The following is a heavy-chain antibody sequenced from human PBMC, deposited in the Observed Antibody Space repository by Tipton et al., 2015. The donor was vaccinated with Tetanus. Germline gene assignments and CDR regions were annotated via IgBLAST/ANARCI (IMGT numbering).Heavy chain of an antibody. Sequence: GLVKPSETLSLTCTVSGGSISGSYWNWIRQPPGKGLEWIGYIFYAGSTNSNPSLKSRVTISVDKAKNQFSLKLTSVTAADTAVYYCARATEHDIMTGYDNWGPGTQVTVSS. D-gene: IGHD3-9*01. J-gene: IGHJ4*02. CDR3: ARATEHDIMTGYDN. CDR2: IFYAGST. CDR1: GGSISGSY. V-gene: IGHV4-59*01.